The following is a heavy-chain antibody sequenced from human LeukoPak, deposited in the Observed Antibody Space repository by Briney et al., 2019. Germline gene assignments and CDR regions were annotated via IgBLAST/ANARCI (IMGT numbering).Heavy chain of an antibody. CDR1: GFTFSDYG. D-gene: IGHD5-18*01. J-gene: IGHJ6*02. CDR3: AKDPNIYGYYYCYGMDV. CDR2: ISYDGNNK. Sequence: GRSLRLSCAASGFTFSDYGIHWVRQAPGKGLEWVAVISYDGNNKYYADSVKGRFTISRDNSNHTLYLHMDSLRAEDTAVYYCAKDPNIYGYYYCYGMDVWGQGTTVTVSS. V-gene: IGHV3-30*18.